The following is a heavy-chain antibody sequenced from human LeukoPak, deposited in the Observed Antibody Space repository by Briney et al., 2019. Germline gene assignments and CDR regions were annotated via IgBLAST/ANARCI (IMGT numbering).Heavy chain of an antibody. J-gene: IGHJ4*02. Sequence: PGRSLRLSCAASGFTFSSYAMHWVRQAPGKGLEWVAVISYDGSNKYYADSVKGRFTISRDNSKNTLYLQMNSLRAEDTAVYYCASPSGSSGWYRYYFDYWGQGTLVTVSP. CDR3: ASPSGSSGWYRYYFDY. V-gene: IGHV3-30*04. CDR2: ISYDGSNK. CDR1: GFTFSSYA. D-gene: IGHD6-19*01.